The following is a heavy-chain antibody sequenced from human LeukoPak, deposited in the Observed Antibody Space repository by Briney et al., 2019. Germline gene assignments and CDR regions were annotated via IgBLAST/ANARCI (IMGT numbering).Heavy chain of an antibody. CDR2: MNPNSGNT. J-gene: IGHJ5*02. D-gene: IGHD4-17*01. V-gene: IGHV1-8*03. CDR3: ARGSGYYGDYPNWFDP. CDR1: GYTFTSYD. Sequence: ASVKVSCKASGYTFTSYDINWVRQAPGQGLEWMGWMNPNSGNTGYAQKFQGRVTITRNTSISTAYMELSSLRSEDTAVYYCARGSGYYGDYPNWFDPWGQGTLVTVSS.